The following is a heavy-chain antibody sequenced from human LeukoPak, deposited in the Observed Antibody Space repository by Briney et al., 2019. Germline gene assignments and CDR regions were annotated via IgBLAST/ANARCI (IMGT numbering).Heavy chain of an antibody. CDR1: GFTFDNYR. D-gene: IGHD1-26*01. CDR3: TKRVKYGGTWDHFAD. J-gene: IGHJ4*02. V-gene: IGHV3-23*01. Sequence: PGGSLRLSCAASGFTFDNYRMSWVHQAPGKGLEWVSTVNADGGNTYYADSVKGRFTISRDNSKSTLILQMNSLRVEDTALYYCTKRVKYGGTWDHFADWGQGTLVTVSS. CDR2: VNADGGNT.